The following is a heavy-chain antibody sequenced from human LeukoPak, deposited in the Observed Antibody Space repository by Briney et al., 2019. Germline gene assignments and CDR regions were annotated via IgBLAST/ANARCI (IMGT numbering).Heavy chain of an antibody. CDR3: ARATTILKWFDP. D-gene: IGHD5-12*01. J-gene: IGHJ5*02. V-gene: IGHV4-59*01. CDR2: IYYSGST. Sequence: PSETLSLTCPVSGGSISSYYWSWIRQPPGKGLEWIGYIYYSGSTNYNPSLKSRVTISVDTSKNQFSLKLSSVTAADTAVYYCARATTILKWFDPWGQGTLVTVSS. CDR1: GGSISSYY.